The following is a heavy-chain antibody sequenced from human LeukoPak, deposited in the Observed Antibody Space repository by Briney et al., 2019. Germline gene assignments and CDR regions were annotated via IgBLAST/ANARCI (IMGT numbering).Heavy chain of an antibody. CDR1: GGSFSGYY. Sequence: SETLSLTCAVYGGSFSGYYWSWIRQPPGKGMEWIGEINHSGSTNYKPFLKSRVTISVDTSKNQFSLKLNSVTAADTAVYYCASLDNLTAYTFSAWGQGTLATVSS. V-gene: IGHV4-34*01. D-gene: IGHD3-9*01. CDR2: INHSGST. CDR3: ASLDNLTAYTFSA. J-gene: IGHJ5*02.